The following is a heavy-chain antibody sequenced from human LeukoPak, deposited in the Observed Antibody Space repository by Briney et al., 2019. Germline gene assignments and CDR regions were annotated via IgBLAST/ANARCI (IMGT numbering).Heavy chain of an antibody. D-gene: IGHD1-26*01. Sequence: SETLSLTCTVSGGSISSYYWSWIRQPPGKGLEWIGYIYYSGSTNYNPSLKSRVTISVDTSKNQFSLKLSSVTAADTAVYYCARQPIVGATFDYWGQGTLVTVSS. CDR1: GGSISSYY. J-gene: IGHJ4*02. V-gene: IGHV4-59*08. CDR3: ARQPIVGATFDY. CDR2: IYYSGST.